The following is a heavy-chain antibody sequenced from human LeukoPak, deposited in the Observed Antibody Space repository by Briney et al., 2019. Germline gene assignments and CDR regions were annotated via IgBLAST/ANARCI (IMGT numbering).Heavy chain of an antibody. V-gene: IGHV4-4*09. CDR3: ARLDRFGAKDNYMDG. J-gene: IGHJ6*03. D-gene: IGHD3-10*01. CDR2: IYTSRST. Sequence: SETLSLTCTVSGGSISSHYWSWIRQPPEKGLEWIGYIYTSRSTNYHPSLKSRVTVSVDTSKNQFSLKLKSVTAADTAVYYCARLDRFGAKDNYMDGWGKGTSVTVSS. CDR1: GGSISSHY.